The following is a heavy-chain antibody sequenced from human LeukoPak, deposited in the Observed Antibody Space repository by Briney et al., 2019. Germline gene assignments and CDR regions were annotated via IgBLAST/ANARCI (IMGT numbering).Heavy chain of an antibody. CDR2: IYYSGTT. CDR3: AREVASSVEY. J-gene: IGHJ4*02. CDR1: GDSLKSTSYH. Sequence: SETLSLTCTVSGDSLKSTSYHWGWIRQPPGKGLEWIGSIYYSGTTYYNPSLISRLTISVDTSRNQFSLRLSSVTAADTAVYHCAREVASSVEYWGRGSLVTVSS. V-gene: IGHV4-39*02. D-gene: IGHD3-10*01.